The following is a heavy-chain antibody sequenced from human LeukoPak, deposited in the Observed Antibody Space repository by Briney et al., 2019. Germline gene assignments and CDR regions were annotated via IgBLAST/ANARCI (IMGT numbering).Heavy chain of an antibody. D-gene: IGHD2-15*01. V-gene: IGHV3-7*01. CDR3: ARRGLPDV. CDR2: IKQDGSEK. J-gene: IGHJ6*03. CDR1: GFTVSGTY. Sequence: GGSLRLSCAASGFTVSGTYMSWVRQAPGKGLEWVANIKQDGSEKYYVDSVKGRFTISRDNAKNSLYLQMNSLRVEDTAVYYCARRGLPDVWGKGTTVTVSS.